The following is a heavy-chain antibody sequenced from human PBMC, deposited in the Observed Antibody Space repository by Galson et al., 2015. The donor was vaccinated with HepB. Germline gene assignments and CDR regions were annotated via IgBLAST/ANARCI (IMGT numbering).Heavy chain of an antibody. CDR3: ATGGPYYDSSGYYYGSAQFDY. V-gene: IGHV1-24*01. D-gene: IGHD3-22*01. CDR2: FDPEDGET. Sequence: SVKVSCKVSGYTLTKLSMHWVRQAPGKGLEWMGGFDPEDGETIYAQKFQGRVTMTEDTSTDTAYMELSSLRSEDTAVYYCATGGPYYDSSGYYYGSAQFDYWGQGTLVTVSS. CDR1: GYTLTKLS. J-gene: IGHJ4*02.